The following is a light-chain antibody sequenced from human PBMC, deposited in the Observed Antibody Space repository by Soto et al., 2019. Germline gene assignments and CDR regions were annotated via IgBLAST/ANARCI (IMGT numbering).Light chain of an antibody. CDR2: GAS. J-gene: IGKJ1*01. Sequence: EIVMTQSPATLSVSPGERATLSCRASQSVSSNLAWYQQKPGQAPRLLIYGASTRATGIPARFSGSGSGTEFTLTISSLQSEDFAVYYCHQYNNWPRTFGKGPKV. CDR1: QSVSSN. CDR3: HQYNNWPRT. V-gene: IGKV3-15*01.